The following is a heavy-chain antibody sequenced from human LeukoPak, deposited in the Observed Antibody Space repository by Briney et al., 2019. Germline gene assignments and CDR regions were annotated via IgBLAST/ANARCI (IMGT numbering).Heavy chain of an antibody. CDR1: GYTFTSYD. J-gene: IGHJ6*02. CDR2: MNPNSGNT. D-gene: IGHD2-2*01. CDR3: ARGPAATHYYYYGMDV. V-gene: IGHV1-8*01. Sequence: ASVKVSCKASGYTFTSYDINWVRQATGQGLEWMGWMNPNSGNTGYAQKFQGRVTMTRNTSISTAYMELSSLRSEDTAVYYCARGPAATHYYYYGMDVWGQGTTVTVSS.